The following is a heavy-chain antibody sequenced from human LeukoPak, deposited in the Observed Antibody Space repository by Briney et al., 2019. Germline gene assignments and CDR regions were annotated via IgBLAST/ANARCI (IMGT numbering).Heavy chain of an antibody. V-gene: IGHV3-23*01. CDR3: ASPGIAVAGTYVY. CDR2: ISGSGGST. CDR1: GFTFSSYA. J-gene: IGHJ4*02. D-gene: IGHD6-19*01. Sequence: GGSLRFSCAASGFTFSSYAMSWVRQAPGKGLEWVSAISGSGGSTYYADSVKGRFTISRDNSKNTLYLQMNGLRAEDTAVYYCASPGIAVAGTYVYWGQGTLVTVSS.